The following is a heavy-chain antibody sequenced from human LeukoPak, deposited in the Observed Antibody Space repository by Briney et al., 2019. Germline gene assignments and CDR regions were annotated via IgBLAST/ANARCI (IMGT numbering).Heavy chain of an antibody. J-gene: IGHJ3*02. CDR1: GFTVSSNY. D-gene: IGHD4-17*01. CDR2: IYSGGST. V-gene: IGHV3-66*04. CDR3: AKRTLRSDAFDI. Sequence: HPGGSLRLSCAASGFTVSSNYMSWVRQAPGKGLEWVSVIYSGGSTYYADSVKGRFTISRDNSKNTLYLQMNSLRAEDTAVYYCAKRTLRSDAFDIWGQGTMVTVSS.